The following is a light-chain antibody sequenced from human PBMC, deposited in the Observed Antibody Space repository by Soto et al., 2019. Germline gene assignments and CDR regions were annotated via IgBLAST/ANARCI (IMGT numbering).Light chain of an antibody. CDR1: QGISNY. CDR3: QQYDHLPIT. CDR2: DAS. J-gene: IGKJ5*01. Sequence: DIQLTQSPSSLSASVGDRVTIACRVSQGISNYLNWYQQKPGEAPKLLIYDASKLETGVPSRFSGSGSGTDFTFTISSLQPEDFATYHCQQYDHLPITFGQGTRLEIK. V-gene: IGKV1-33*01.